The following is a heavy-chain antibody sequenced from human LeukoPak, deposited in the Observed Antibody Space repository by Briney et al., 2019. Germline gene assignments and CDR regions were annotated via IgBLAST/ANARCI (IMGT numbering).Heavy chain of an antibody. CDR2: IKQDGSEK. CDR1: GFTFSSYW. V-gene: IGHV3-7*01. J-gene: IGHJ4*02. D-gene: IGHD5-18*01. Sequence: PGGSLRLSCAASGFTFSSYWMSWVRQAPGKGLEWVANIKQDGSEKYYVDSVKGRFAISRDNAKNSLYLQMNSLRAEDTAVYCCARGRTKTAMGQSYYFDYWGQGTLVTVSS. CDR3: ARGRTKTAMGQSYYFDY.